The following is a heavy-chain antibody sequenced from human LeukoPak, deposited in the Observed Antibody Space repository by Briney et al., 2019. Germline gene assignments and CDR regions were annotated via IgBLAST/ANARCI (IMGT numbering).Heavy chain of an antibody. CDR3: ARYPFSVAAFDY. Sequence: SETLSLTCTVSGGSISSYYWSWIRQPPGNGLEWIGYIYYSGSTNYNPSLKSRVTISVDTSKNQFSLKLSSVTAADTAVYYCARYPFSVAAFDYWGQGTLVTVSS. V-gene: IGHV4-59*08. J-gene: IGHJ4*02. D-gene: IGHD6-19*01. CDR1: GGSISSYY. CDR2: IYYSGST.